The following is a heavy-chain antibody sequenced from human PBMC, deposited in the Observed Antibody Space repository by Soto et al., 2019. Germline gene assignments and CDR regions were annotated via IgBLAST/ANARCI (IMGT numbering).Heavy chain of an antibody. CDR1: GGSVSSGSYN. CDR2: MHYRGSA. Sequence: QEQLQESGPGLVKPSETLSLTCTVSGGSVSSGSYNWNWIRQPPGKGLEWIGYMHYRGSANYNPSLMSGVTVSVHTAKNQFSLKLSSVTAADTAVYSCARRDLGTDAFDIWGQGTMVTVSS. CDR3: ARRDLGTDAFDI. V-gene: IGHV4-61*01. D-gene: IGHD3-10*01. J-gene: IGHJ3*02.